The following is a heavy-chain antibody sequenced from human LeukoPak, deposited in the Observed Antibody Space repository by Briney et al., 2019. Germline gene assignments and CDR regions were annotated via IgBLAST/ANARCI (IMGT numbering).Heavy chain of an antibody. CDR3: AKIYSGSYYPEDY. V-gene: IGHV3-48*01. J-gene: IGHJ4*02. Sequence: PGRSLRLSCAASGFTFSSYSMNWVRQAPGKGLEWVSYISSSSSTIYYADSVKGRFTISRDNSKNTLYLQMNSLRAEDTAVYYCAKIYSGSYYPEDYWGQGTLVTVSS. CDR1: GFTFSSYS. D-gene: IGHD1-26*01. CDR2: ISSSSSTI.